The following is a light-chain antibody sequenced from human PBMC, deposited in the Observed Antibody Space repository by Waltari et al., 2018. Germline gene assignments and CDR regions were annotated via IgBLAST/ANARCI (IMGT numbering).Light chain of an antibody. Sequence: DIQMPQSPSSLSASVGDRGTITCQARQDISNYLNSYQQKPGKAPKLLIYDASNLETGVPSRFSGSGSGTDFTYSISSLHPEDIATYYCQQYDNLAPWTFGQGTKVEIK. CDR2: DAS. V-gene: IGKV1-33*01. J-gene: IGKJ1*01. CDR3: QQYDNLAPWT. CDR1: QDISNY.